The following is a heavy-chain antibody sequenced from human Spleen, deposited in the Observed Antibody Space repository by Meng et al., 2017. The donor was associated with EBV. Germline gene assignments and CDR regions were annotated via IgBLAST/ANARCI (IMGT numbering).Heavy chain of an antibody. J-gene: IGHJ2*01. V-gene: IGHV4-59*01. D-gene: IGHD6-19*01. CDR1: GGSITSYH. CDR2: IYYSGST. CDR3: ATLYPAMGYSSGTTGGYFDL. Sequence: QGQLQEWGPGLVKPSAALSLPCIVSGGSITSYHWSWIRQPPGKGLEWIGYIYYSGSTNYNPSLQSRVTISVDTSRNHFSLKLTSVTAADTAVYYCATLYPAMGYSSGTTGGYFDLWGRGTLVTVSS.